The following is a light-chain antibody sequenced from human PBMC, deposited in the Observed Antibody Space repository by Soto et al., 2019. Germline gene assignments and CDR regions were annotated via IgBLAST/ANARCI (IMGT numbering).Light chain of an antibody. J-gene: IGKJ3*01. V-gene: IGKV1-39*01. CDR1: QSINSY. Sequence: DIQMTQSPSSLSASVGDRVTITCRASQSINSYLNWYQQTPGKAPKLLIYAASILQSGVPSRFSGSGSGTDFTLTISSLQPEDFATYYCQQSYSTPFTFGPGTQVDI. CDR2: AAS. CDR3: QQSYSTPFT.